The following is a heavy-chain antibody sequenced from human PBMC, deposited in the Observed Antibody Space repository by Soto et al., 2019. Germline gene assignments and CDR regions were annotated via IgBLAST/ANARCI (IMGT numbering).Heavy chain of an antibody. CDR3: TGITWFRGMDV. CDR2: TYYKSKWNN. V-gene: IGHV6-1*01. J-gene: IGHJ6*02. D-gene: IGHD3-10*01. CDR1: GDSVSSNTAG. Sequence: SQTLSLTCVIPGDSVSSNTAGSNWIRQSPSRGLEWLGRTYYKSKWNNDYALFVKSRITSNPDTSKNHFSLHLYSVTPEDTAVYYCTGITWFRGMDVWGQGTPVTV.